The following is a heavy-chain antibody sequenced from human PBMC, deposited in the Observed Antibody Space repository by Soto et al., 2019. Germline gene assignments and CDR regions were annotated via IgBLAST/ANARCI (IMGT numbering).Heavy chain of an antibody. CDR1: GGTFSSYA. CDR3: ARDSGSSIAARKGMDV. Sequence: QVQLVQSGAEVKKPGSSVKVSCKASGGTFSSYAISWVRQAPGQGLEWMGGIIPIFSTGNYAQKFQGRVTITADESTSTAYMELSSLRSEDTAVYYCARDSGSSIAARKGMDVWGQRTTVTVSS. CDR2: IIPIFSTG. V-gene: IGHV1-69*01. J-gene: IGHJ6*02. D-gene: IGHD6-6*01.